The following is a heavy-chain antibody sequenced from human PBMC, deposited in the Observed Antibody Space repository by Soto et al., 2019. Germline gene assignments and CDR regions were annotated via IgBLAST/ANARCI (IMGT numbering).Heavy chain of an antibody. D-gene: IGHD3-3*01. CDR2: ISAYNGNT. CDR1: GYTFTSYG. CDR3: ARVPAGTYYDFWSGSHYFDY. J-gene: IGHJ4*02. V-gene: IGHV1-18*04. Sequence: ASVKVSCKASGYTFTSYGISWVRQAPGQGLEWMGWISAYNGNTNYAQKLQGRVTMTTDTSTSTAYMELRSLRSDDTAVYYCARVPAGTYYDFWSGSHYFDYWGQGTLVTVSS.